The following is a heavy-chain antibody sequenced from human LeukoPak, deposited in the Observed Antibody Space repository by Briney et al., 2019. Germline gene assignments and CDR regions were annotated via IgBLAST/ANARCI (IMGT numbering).Heavy chain of an antibody. CDR3: ARDSVTYGRYFDWLLSLFDY. V-gene: IGHV1-18*01. CDR1: GGTFSSYA. D-gene: IGHD3-9*01. Sequence: GSSVKVSCKASGGTFSSYAISWVRQAPGQGLEWMGWISAYNGNTNYAQKLQGRVTMTTDTSTSTAYMELRGLRSDDTAVYYCARDSVTYGRYFDWLLSLFDYWGQGTLVTVSS. CDR2: ISAYNGNT. J-gene: IGHJ4*02.